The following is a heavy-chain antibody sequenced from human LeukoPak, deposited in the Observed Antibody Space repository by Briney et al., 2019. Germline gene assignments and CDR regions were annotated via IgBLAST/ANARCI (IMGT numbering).Heavy chain of an antibody. V-gene: IGHV4-30-4*01. D-gene: IGHD2-15*01. CDR1: GGSISSGDYY. J-gene: IGHJ5*02. Sequence: SETLSLTCTVSGGSISSGDYYWSWIRQPPGKGLEWIGYIYYNPSLKSRVTISVDTSKNQFSLKLSSVTAADTAVYYCVRGAPIVVVVAATEVNWFDPWGQGTLVTVSS. CDR3: VRGAPIVVVVAATEVNWFDP. CDR2: IY.